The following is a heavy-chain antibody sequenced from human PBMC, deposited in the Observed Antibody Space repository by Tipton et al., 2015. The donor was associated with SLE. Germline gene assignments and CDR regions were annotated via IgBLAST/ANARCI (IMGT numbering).Heavy chain of an antibody. D-gene: IGHD2-21*01. CDR3: ARVNYCGGDCYIDAFDI. CDR1: DGSIRSYY. CDR2: IYYTGST. Sequence: TLSLTCTVSDGSIRSYYWSWIRQPPGKGLEWIGYIYYTGSTNYNPSLKSRVTISVDTSKNQFSLKLSSVTAVDTAVYYCARVNYCGGDCYIDAFDIWGQGTMITVSS. J-gene: IGHJ3*02. V-gene: IGHV4-59*01.